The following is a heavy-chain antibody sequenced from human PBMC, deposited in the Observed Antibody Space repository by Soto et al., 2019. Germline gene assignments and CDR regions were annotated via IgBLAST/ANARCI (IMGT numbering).Heavy chain of an antibody. V-gene: IGHV1-18*01. CDR1: GYSFTRYG. D-gene: IGHD3-22*01. CDR3: VRDYSSCPDV. J-gene: IGHJ4*02. CDR2: ISPFNGNK. Sequence: QVQLVQSGAEVKKLGASVKVSCQTSGYSFTRYGVSWVRQAPGQGLEWLGWISPFNGNKNYAHHFRGKITMTTDTATNTASLEVRSLTYDDTAVYFCVRDYSSCPDVWGQGTLVTVSS.